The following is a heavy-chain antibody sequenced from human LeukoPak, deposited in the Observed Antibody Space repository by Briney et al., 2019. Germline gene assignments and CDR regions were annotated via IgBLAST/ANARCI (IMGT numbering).Heavy chain of an antibody. D-gene: IGHD3-10*01. CDR3: ARDLEGSGSYWVAYYYYYMDV. Sequence: PGGSLRLSCAASGFTFSSYSMNWVRQAPGKGLEWVSSISSSSSYIYYADSVKGRFTISRDNAKNSLYLQMNSLRAEDTAVYYCARDLEGSGSYWVAYYYYYMDVWGKGTTVTVSS. CDR1: GFTFSSYS. CDR2: ISSSSSYI. J-gene: IGHJ6*03. V-gene: IGHV3-21*01.